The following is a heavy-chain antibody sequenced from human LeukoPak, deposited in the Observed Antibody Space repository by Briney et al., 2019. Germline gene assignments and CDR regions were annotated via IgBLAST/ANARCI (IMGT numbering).Heavy chain of an antibody. J-gene: IGHJ4*02. Sequence: GGSLRLSCAASGFTFSSYAMSWVRQAPGKGLEWVAVIWYDGSYKYYADSVTGRFTISRDNSKNTLYLQMNSLRAEDTALYYCARDVGGRLGIDYWGQGTLVTVSS. CDR2: IWYDGSYK. V-gene: IGHV3-33*08. D-gene: IGHD1-26*01. CDR3: ARDVGGRLGIDY. CDR1: GFTFSSYA.